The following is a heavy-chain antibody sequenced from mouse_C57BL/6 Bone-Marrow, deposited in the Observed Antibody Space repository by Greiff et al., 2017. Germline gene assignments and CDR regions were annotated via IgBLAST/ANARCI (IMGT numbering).Heavy chain of an antibody. Sequence: QVQLQQSGAELVRPGTSVKMSCMASGYTFTNYWIGWAKQRPGHGLEWIGDIYPGGGYTNYNEKFKGKTTLTADKSSSTAYMQFSSLTSEDSASYYCASGDYPAWFAYWGQGTLVTVSA. J-gene: IGHJ3*01. V-gene: IGHV1-63*01. CDR3: ASGDYPAWFAY. CDR2: IYPGGGYT. CDR1: GYTFTNYW. D-gene: IGHD2-4*01.